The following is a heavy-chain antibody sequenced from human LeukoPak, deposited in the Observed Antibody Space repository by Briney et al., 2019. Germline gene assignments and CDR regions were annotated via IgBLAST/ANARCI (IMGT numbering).Heavy chain of an antibody. CDR2: ISSSSSYI. CDR1: GFPFSGYS. CDR3: ARGDTGFSSAWGRDFDY. D-gene: IGHD6-19*01. J-gene: IGHJ4*02. Sequence: GGSLRLSCAASGFPFSGYSMNWVRQAPGKGLEWVSSISSSSSYIYYADSVKGRFTISRDNSKNTLYLQMNNLRPEDTAVYYCARGDTGFSSAWGRDFDYWGQGTLVTVSS. V-gene: IGHV3-21*01.